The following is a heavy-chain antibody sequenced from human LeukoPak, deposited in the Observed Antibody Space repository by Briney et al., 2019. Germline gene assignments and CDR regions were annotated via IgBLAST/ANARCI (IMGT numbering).Heavy chain of an antibody. CDR1: GGSISSSSYY. D-gene: IGHD1-26*01. CDR3: ARGWEFFDY. CDR2: IYYSGST. J-gene: IGHJ4*02. V-gene: IGHV4-61*05. Sequence: SETLSLTCTVSGGSISSSSYYWGWIRQPPGKGLEWIGYIYYSGSTNYNPSLKSRVTISVDTSKNQFSLKLSSVTAADTAVYYCARGWEFFDYWGQGTLVTVSS.